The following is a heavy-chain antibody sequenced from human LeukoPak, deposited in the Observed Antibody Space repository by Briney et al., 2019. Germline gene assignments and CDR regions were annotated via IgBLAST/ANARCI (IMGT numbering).Heavy chain of an antibody. CDR2: IYPGDSDI. Sequence: GESLKISCKDSGYRFSSYWIAWVRQMPGKGLEYIGIIYPGDSDIRYSPSFQGQVTISADKSISTAYLQWSSLRAEDTAVYYCARDYDFWSGYLYYYYGMDVWGQGTTVTVSS. V-gene: IGHV5-51*01. CDR3: ARDYDFWSGYLYYYYGMDV. J-gene: IGHJ6*02. D-gene: IGHD3-3*01. CDR1: GYRFSSYW.